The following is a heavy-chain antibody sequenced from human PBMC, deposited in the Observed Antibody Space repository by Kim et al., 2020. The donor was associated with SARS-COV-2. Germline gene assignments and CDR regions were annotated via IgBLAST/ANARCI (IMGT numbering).Heavy chain of an antibody. V-gene: IGHV3-7*01. Sequence: GGSLRLSCVGSGFAFSTSWMTWVRQVPGKGLEWVANIKEDGRDTYYVDSVKGRFTISRDNAKSSVYLQRNSLRAEDTAVYYCARDPYDSSGYGAFDYWG. J-gene: IGHJ4*01. CDR3: ARDPYDSSGYGAFDY. CDR2: IKEDGRDT. CDR1: GFAFSTSW. D-gene: IGHD3-22*01.